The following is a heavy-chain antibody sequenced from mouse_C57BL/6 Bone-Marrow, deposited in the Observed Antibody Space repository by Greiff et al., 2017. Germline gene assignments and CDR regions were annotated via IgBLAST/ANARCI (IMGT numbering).Heavy chain of an antibody. D-gene: IGHD1-1*01. CDR2: IYPGSGNT. CDR3: ARHGSSPVAY. Sequence: QVQLQQSGAELVRPGASVKLSCKASGYTFTDYYINWVKQRPGQGLEWIARIYPGSGNTYYNEKFKGKATLTAEKSSSTAYMQLSSLTSEDSAVYFCARHGSSPVAYWGQGTLVTVSA. V-gene: IGHV1-76*01. CDR1: GYTFTDYY. J-gene: IGHJ3*01.